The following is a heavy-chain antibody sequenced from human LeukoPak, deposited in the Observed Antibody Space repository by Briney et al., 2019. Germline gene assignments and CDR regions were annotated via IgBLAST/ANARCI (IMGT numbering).Heavy chain of an antibody. Sequence: GGSLRLSCAASGFTLSTYTVHWVRQTPGKGLEWVALISFDEKHKDFADSVKGRFSISRDTSKNTVSLRMDSLTTDDAAVYYCARDAVQIWFYVGTFDIWGQGSIVTVSS. CDR1: GFTLSTYT. V-gene: IGHV3-30*04. D-gene: IGHD3-10*01. CDR2: ISFDEKHK. CDR3: ARDAVQIWFYVGTFDI. J-gene: IGHJ3*02.